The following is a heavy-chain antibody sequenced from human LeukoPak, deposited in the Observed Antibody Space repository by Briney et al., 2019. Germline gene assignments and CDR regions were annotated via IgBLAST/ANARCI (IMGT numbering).Heavy chain of an antibody. Sequence: ASVKVSCKASGYTFTGYFMHWVRQAPGQGLEWMGWINPNSGDTKYAQRFQGRVTMTRDTSINTAYMELRRLTSDDTAVYYCARVPSMIRGVVNYGMDVWGQGTTVTVSS. CDR3: ARVPSMIRGVVNYGMDV. CDR2: INPNSGDT. D-gene: IGHD3-10*01. CDR1: GYTFTGYF. V-gene: IGHV1-2*02. J-gene: IGHJ6*02.